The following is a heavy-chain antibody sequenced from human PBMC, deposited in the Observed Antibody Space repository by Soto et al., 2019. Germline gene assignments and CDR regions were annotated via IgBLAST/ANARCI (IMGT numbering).Heavy chain of an antibody. J-gene: IGHJ4*02. CDR1: GGTFSSYA. V-gene: IGHV1-69*13. CDR3: ARVGRNRYDFWSGPSYYFDY. D-gene: IGHD3-3*01. CDR2: IIPIFGTA. Sequence: RASVKVSCKASGGTFSSYAISWVRQAPGQGLEWMGGIIPIFGTANYAQKFQGRVTTTADESTSTAYMELSSLRSEGTAVYYCARVGRNRYDFWSGPSYYFDYWGQGTLVTVSS.